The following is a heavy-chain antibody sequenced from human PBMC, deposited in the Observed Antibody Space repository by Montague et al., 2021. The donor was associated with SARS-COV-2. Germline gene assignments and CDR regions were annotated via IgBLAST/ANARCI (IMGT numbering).Heavy chain of an antibody. Sequence: SLRLSCAASGFTFGDHAMHWVRQAPGKGPGWISGITWDSGTLGYADSVKGRFTISRDNAKNSLYLQMNSLRVEDTALYYCAKDFDYYDSSGYFDYWGQGTLVTVSS. CDR3: AKDFDYYDSSGYFDY. CDR1: GFTFGDHA. V-gene: IGHV3-9*01. J-gene: IGHJ4*02. D-gene: IGHD3-22*01. CDR2: ITWDSGTL.